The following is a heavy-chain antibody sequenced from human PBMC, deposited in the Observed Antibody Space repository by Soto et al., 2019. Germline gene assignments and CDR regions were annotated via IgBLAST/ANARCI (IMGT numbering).Heavy chain of an antibody. J-gene: IGHJ6*02. D-gene: IGHD3-10*01. V-gene: IGHV4-61*08. Sequence: SETLSLTCTVSGGSISSGDYFWSWLRQSPGKRLEWIAYIYYSGSTNYNPSLKSRATISVDTSKSQVSLTLTSMTAADAALYYCARSPNYYYYGFDVWGQGTAVTVSS. CDR3: ARSPNYYYYGFDV. CDR2: IYYSGST. CDR1: GGSISSGDYF.